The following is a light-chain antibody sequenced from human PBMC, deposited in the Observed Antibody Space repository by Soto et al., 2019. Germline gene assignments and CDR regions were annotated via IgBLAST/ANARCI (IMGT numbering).Light chain of an antibody. CDR2: DTS. Sequence: DILFPQSPANLSLSPGERATLYCGASQRVSGGFLAWYQRKPGLAPRLILYDTSFRATGIPDRLSGSGSGTDFTLTIRRLDPEDFAVYYCQQYGSSPSFGQGTKVDIK. V-gene: IGKV3D-20*01. CDR1: QRVSGGF. J-gene: IGKJ1*01. CDR3: QQYGSSPS.